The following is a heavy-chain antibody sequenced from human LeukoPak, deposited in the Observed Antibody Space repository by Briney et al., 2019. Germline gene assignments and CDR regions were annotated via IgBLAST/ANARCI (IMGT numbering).Heavy chain of an antibody. Sequence: SETLSLTCTVSGVSITDYYWSWIRQPPGKGLEWIGYIYYSGSTNYNPSLKSRVTISVDTSKNQFSLKLSSVTAADTAVYYCARRRRSSGGSQGYYFDYWGQGTLVTVSS. V-gene: IGHV4-59*08. J-gene: IGHJ4*02. CDR3: ARRRRSSGGSQGYYFDY. D-gene: IGHD6-19*01. CDR1: GVSITDYY. CDR2: IYYSGST.